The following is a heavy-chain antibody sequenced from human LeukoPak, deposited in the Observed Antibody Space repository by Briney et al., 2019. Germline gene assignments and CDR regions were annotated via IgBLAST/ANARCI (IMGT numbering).Heavy chain of an antibody. CDR2: ISWHGVTT. J-gene: IGHJ4*02. D-gene: IGHD3-3*01. V-gene: IGHV3-43*01. CDR1: GFTFEDYT. CDR3: AKERSAFFDY. Sequence: GGSLRLSCAASGFTFEDYTMHWVRHAPRKGLEWVSLISWHGVTTYYADSVKGRFTISRDNSKNSLYLQMNSPRTEDSALYFCAKERSAFFDYWGQGTLVTVSS.